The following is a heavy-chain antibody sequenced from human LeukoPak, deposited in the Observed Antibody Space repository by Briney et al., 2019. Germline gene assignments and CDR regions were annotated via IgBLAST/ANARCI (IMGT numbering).Heavy chain of an antibody. CDR1: GFTFSSYG. CDR3: ARGDWFDP. V-gene: IGHV3-30*03. CDR2: ISYDGSNK. Sequence: PGRSLRLSCAASGFTFSSYGMHWVRQAPGKGLEWVAVISYDGSNKYYADSVKGRFTISRDNSKNTLYLQMNSLRSEDTAVYYCARGDWFDPRGQGTLVTVSS. J-gene: IGHJ5*02.